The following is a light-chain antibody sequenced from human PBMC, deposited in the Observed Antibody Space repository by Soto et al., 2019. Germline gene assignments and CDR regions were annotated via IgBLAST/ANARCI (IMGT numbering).Light chain of an antibody. CDR1: QGISSA. Sequence: AIQLTQSPSSLSASVGDRVTITCRASQGISSALAWYQQKPGKAPKLLIYDASSLESGVPSMFSGSGSGTDFTLNISSMQPEDFATYYCHHFNSYPHLKFGGGTKVEIK. J-gene: IGKJ4*02. CDR2: DAS. V-gene: IGKV1-13*02. CDR3: HHFNSYPHLK.